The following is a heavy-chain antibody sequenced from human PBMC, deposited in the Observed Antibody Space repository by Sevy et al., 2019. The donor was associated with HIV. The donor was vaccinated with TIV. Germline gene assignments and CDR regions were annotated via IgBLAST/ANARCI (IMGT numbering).Heavy chain of an antibody. CDR2: INPNSGDT. Sequence: ASVKVSCKASGYTFSDHFIHWVRQAPGQGLEWMGWINPNSGDTKYTQNFHGRVTLTRATSNGSGYMELISLRSDDTAEYYCATHGGYRYGSLLDYWGQGTLVTVSS. D-gene: IGHD5-18*01. V-gene: IGHV1-2*02. CDR1: GYTFSDHF. CDR3: ATHGGYRYGSLLDY. J-gene: IGHJ4*02.